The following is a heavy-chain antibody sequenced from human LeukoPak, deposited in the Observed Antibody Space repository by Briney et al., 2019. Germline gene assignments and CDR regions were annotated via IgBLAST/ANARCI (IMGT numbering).Heavy chain of an antibody. V-gene: IGHV4-38-2*01. CDR3: ARAVAGKPYFFDY. J-gene: IGHJ4*02. Sequence: PSETLTLTCAASGYSFSSGYYCGWIRPPPGKVLEWIGSMFHSGSTYYHPSLRSRVTISIDTSKNQFSLRLSSVTAADTAVYYCARAVAGKPYFFDYWGQGTLVTVSS. CDR1: GYSFSSGYY. CDR2: MFHSGST. D-gene: IGHD2/OR15-2a*01.